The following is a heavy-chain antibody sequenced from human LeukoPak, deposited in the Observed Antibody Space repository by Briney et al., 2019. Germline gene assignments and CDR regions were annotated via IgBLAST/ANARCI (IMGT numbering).Heavy chain of an antibody. Sequence: PGGSLRLSCLGSGFTFSTYSMNWVRQAPGKGLEWVSSISTSSRNIDYADSVKGRFTISRDDAKNSLFLQMNSLRADDTAVYYCARAGSTGTVDYWGQGTLVTVSS. D-gene: IGHD1-7*01. J-gene: IGHJ4*02. CDR2: ISTSSRNI. CDR3: ARAGSTGTVDY. V-gene: IGHV3-21*06. CDR1: GFTFSTYS.